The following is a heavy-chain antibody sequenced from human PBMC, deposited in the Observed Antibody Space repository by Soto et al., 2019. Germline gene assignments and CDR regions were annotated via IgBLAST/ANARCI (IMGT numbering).Heavy chain of an antibody. V-gene: IGHV2-70*12. Sequence: SGPTLVNPTQTLTLTCTFSGFSLSTSGMCVSWIRQPPGKALEWLARIDWDDDKYYSTSLKTRLTISKDTSKNQVVLTMTNMEPVDTATYYCAHRREIVGATSSKPFDYWGQGTLVTVSS. CDR2: IDWDDDK. CDR1: GFSLSTSGMC. D-gene: IGHD1-26*01. J-gene: IGHJ4*02. CDR3: AHRREIVGATSSKPFDY.